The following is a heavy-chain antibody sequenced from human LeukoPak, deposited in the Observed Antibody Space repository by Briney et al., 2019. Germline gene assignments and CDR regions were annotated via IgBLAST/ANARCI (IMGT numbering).Heavy chain of an antibody. CDR3: ARGRGWLPSG. CDR2: IYDSGST. J-gene: IGHJ4*02. D-gene: IGHD5-12*01. CDR1: DGSISSGSYY. V-gene: IGHV4-61*01. Sequence: SETLSLTCSVSDGSISSGSYYLNWIRQPPGKGLEWIGQIYDSGSTNYNPSLKSRVTISVDTSKNQISLKLSSVTAADTAVYYCARGRGWLPSGWGQGTLVTVSS.